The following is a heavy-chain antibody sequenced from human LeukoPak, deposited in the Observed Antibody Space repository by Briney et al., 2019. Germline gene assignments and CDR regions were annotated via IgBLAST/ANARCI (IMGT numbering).Heavy chain of an antibody. J-gene: IGHJ6*03. CDR2: INHSGST. CDR3: ARVSPPGYYGSGRLNYYYYMDV. CDR1: GGSFSGYY. Sequence: PSETLSLTCAVYGGSFSGYYWSWIRQPPGKGLEWIGEINHSGSTNYNPSLKSRVTISVDTSKNQFSLKLSSVTAADTAVYYCARVSPPGYYGSGRLNYYYYMDVWGKGTTVTVSS. V-gene: IGHV4-34*01. D-gene: IGHD3-10*01.